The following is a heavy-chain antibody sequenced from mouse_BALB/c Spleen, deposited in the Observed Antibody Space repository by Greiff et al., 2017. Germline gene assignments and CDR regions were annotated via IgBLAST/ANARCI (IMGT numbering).Heavy chain of an antibody. D-gene: IGHD1-2*01. CDR1: GYTFTSYW. CDR2: IYPGDGDT. Sequence: QVQLQQSGAELARPGASVKLSCKASGYTFTSYWMQWVKQRPGQGLEWIGAIYPGDGDTRYTQKFKGKATLTADKSSSTAYMQLSSLASEDSAVYDCARLTATGYAMDYWGQGTSVTVSS. CDR3: ARLTATGYAMDY. J-gene: IGHJ4*01. V-gene: IGHV1-87*01.